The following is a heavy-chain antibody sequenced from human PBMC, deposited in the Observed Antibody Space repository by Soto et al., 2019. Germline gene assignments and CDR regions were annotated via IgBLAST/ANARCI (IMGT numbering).Heavy chain of an antibody. J-gene: IGHJ5*01. CDR3: GQRRYKCNDWDCFDS. CDR1: GFSLRNTEES. V-gene: IGHV2-5*02. CDR2: IYWDDAK. Sequence: QITLKESGPTLVKATQTLTLTCSFSGFSLRNTEESVSWIRQPPGKALEWLGIIYWDDAKRYSPSVKSRLTTTKDTSKNDVVLMMTNPDPMDTGPYYCGQRRYKCNDWDCFDSWGQGALVSVS. D-gene: IGHD1-20*01.